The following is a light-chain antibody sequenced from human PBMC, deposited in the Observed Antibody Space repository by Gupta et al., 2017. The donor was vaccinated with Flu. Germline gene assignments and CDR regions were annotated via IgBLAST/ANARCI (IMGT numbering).Light chain of an antibody. Sequence: EIVMTQSPATLSVSPGERATLSCRASQSISSNLAWYQQKPGQAPRLLIYGASTRATDIPARFSGSGSGTEFTLTISSLQSGDFAVYYCQQYNNWLYSFGQGTKLEI. V-gene: IGKV3-15*01. J-gene: IGKJ2*03. CDR1: QSISSN. CDR3: QQYNNWLYS. CDR2: GAS.